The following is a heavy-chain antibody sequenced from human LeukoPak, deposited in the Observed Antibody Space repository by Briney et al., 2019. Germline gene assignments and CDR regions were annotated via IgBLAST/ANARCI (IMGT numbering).Heavy chain of an antibody. CDR2: ISYDGSNK. CDR1: GFTFSSYG. J-gene: IGHJ4*02. CDR3: ARGSDYGGYFDY. D-gene: IGHD4-23*01. Sequence: GGSLRLSCAASGFTFSSYGMHWVRQAPGKGLEWVAVISYDGSNKYYADSVKGRFTISRDNSKDTLYLQMNSLRAEDTAVYYCARGSDYGGYFDYWGQGTLVTVSS. V-gene: IGHV3-30*19.